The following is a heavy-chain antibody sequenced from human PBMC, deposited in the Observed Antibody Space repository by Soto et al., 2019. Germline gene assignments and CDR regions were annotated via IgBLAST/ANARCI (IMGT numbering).Heavy chain of an antibody. Sequence: PGGSLRLSCAASGFTFSTYAVHWLRQAPGKGLEWVAIISYDATNKFYGDSVKGRFTISRDNSKNTLYLQMNSLRSEDTAVYYCASPLTGSYCSSTSCRNYYYYGMDVWGQGTTVTVSS. J-gene: IGHJ6*02. CDR2: ISYDATNK. D-gene: IGHD2-2*01. CDR3: ASPLTGSYCSSTSCRNYYYYGMDV. V-gene: IGHV3-30*03. CDR1: GFTFSTYA.